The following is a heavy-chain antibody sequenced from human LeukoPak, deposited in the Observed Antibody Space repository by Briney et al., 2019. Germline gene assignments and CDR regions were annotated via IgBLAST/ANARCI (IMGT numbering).Heavy chain of an antibody. Sequence: SVKVSCKASGYTFTGYYMHWVRQAPGQGLEWMGGIIPIFGTANYAQKFQGRVTITADKSTSTAYMELSSLRSEDTAVYYCARMGLPSADDAFDIWGQGTMVTVSS. CDR1: GYTFTGYY. CDR2: IIPIFGTA. V-gene: IGHV1-69*06. D-gene: IGHD2-15*01. J-gene: IGHJ3*02. CDR3: ARMGLPSADDAFDI.